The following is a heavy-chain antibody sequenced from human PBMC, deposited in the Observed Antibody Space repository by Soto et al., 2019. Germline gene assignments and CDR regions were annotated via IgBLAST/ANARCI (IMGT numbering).Heavy chain of an antibody. CDR2: ISGSGGST. V-gene: IGHV3-23*01. J-gene: IGHJ5*02. CDR1: GFTFSSYA. CDR3: AKAGIAVENWFDP. D-gene: IGHD6-19*01. Sequence: EVQLLESGGGLVQPGGSLRLSCAASGFTFSSYAMSWVRQAPGKGLEWVSAISGSGGSTYYADSVKGRFTISRDNSKNTLFLQMNSLRADDTAVYYCAKAGIAVENWFDPWGQGTLVTVSS.